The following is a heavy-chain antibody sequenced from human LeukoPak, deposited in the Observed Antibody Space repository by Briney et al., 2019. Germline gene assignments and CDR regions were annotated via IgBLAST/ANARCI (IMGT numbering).Heavy chain of an antibody. CDR3: ARSFSSSAGTLDY. V-gene: IGHV1-69*13. CDR2: IIPIFGTA. J-gene: IGHJ4*02. D-gene: IGHD2-15*01. Sequence: SVKVSCKASGGTFSSYAISWVRQAPGQGLEWMGGIIPIFGTANYAQKFQGRVTITADESTSTAYMELSSLRSEDTAVYYCARSFSSSAGTLDYWGQGTLVTVSS. CDR1: GGTFSSYA.